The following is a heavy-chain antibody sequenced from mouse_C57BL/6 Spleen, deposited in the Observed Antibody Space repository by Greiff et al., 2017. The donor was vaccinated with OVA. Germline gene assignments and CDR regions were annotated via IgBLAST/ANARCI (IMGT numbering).Heavy chain of an antibody. CDR2: INYDGSST. V-gene: IGHV5-16*01. J-gene: IGHJ2*01. CDR1: GFTFSDYY. D-gene: IGHD3-1*01. Sequence: EVKLVESEGGLVQPGSSMKLSCTASGFTFSDYYMAWVRQVPEKGLEWVANINYDGSSTYYLDSLKSRFIISRENAKNILYLQMSSLKSEDTATYYCARAAGHFDYWGQGTTLTVSS. CDR3: ARAAGHFDY.